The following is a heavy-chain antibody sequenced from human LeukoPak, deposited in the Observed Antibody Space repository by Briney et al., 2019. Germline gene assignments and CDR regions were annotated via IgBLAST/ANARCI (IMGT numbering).Heavy chain of an antibody. V-gene: IGHV4-61*02. Sequence: PSQTLSLTCTVSSGSISSGSYYWSWIRQPAGKGLEWIGRIYTSGSTNYNPSLKSRVTISVDTSKNQFSLKLSSVTAADTAVYYCASEINWNYVYFDYWGQGTLVTVSS. J-gene: IGHJ4*02. CDR3: ASEINWNYVYFDY. CDR1: SGSISSGSYY. CDR2: IYTSGST. D-gene: IGHD1-7*01.